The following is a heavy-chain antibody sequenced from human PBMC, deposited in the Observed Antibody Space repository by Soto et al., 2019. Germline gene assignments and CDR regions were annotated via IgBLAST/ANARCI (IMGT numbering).Heavy chain of an antibody. D-gene: IGHD1-26*01. J-gene: IGHJ4*02. Sequence: PSETLSLTCTVSGGSISSSSYYWGWIRQPPGKGLEWIGSIYYSGSTNYNPSLKSRVTISLDTSKNQFSLKLTSVTAADTAVYYCARGSWALRVGFDYWGQGTLVTVSS. V-gene: IGHV4-39*07. CDR1: GGSISSSSYY. CDR2: IYYSGST. CDR3: ARGSWALRVGFDY.